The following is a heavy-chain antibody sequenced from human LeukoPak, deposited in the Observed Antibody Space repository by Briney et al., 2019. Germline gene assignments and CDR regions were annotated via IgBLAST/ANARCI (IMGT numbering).Heavy chain of an antibody. CDR1: GGSIRSSTNH. D-gene: IGHD6-19*01. Sequence: SETLSLTCTVSGGSIRSSTNHHWGWIRQPPGRGLEWIGSIYYSGYSYYNTSLKSRVTISVDTSKNQFSLKLNSVSAADTAVYYCARDGQMRDPYSSGWPDYFDYWGQGSLVTVSS. V-gene: IGHV4-39*07. CDR2: IYYSGYS. CDR3: ARDGQMRDPYSSGWPDYFDY. J-gene: IGHJ4*02.